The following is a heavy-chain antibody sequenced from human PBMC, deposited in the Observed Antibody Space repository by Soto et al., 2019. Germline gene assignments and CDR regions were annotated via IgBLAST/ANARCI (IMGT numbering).Heavy chain of an antibody. V-gene: IGHV3-30*18. Sequence: QVQLVESGGGAVQPGRSLRLSCAASGFTFSSYGMHWVRQAPGKGLEWVAVISYDGSNKYYADSVKGRFTISRDNSKNTLYLQMNSLRAEDTAVYYCAKVFGSGSSVDYWGQGTLVTVSS. J-gene: IGHJ4*02. CDR1: GFTFSSYG. CDR2: ISYDGSNK. CDR3: AKVFGSGSSVDY. D-gene: IGHD3-10*01.